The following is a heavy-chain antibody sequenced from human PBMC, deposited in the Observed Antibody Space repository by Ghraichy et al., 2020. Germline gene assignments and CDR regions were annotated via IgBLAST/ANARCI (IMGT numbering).Heavy chain of an antibody. J-gene: IGHJ4*02. CDR3: TRPCSGGECYVWHAFDY. Sequence: GGSLRLSCVASGFTFADSPIHWVRKASGKGLEWVGHIRDKAANYATEYSAAVEGRFIISRDDSKNTAYLQMSSLRIEDTAMYDCTRPCSGGECYVWHAFDYWRPGALASVSS. V-gene: IGHV3-73*01. D-gene: IGHD2-21*01. CDR2: IRDKAANYAT. CDR1: GFTFADSP.